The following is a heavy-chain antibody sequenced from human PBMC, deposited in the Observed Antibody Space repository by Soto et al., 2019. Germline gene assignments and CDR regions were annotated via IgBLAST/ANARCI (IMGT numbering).Heavy chain of an antibody. CDR1: GYTFTSYE. D-gene: IGHD4-17*01. CDR3: ASDSLPSTVTTSWLDP. CDR2: INPSGGST. J-gene: IGHJ5*02. Sequence: ASLKVSCKASGYTFTSYEMHCVRQAPGQGLEWMGIINPSGGSTSYAQKFQGRVTMTRDTSTSTVYMELSSLRSEDTAVYYCASDSLPSTVTTSWLDPWGQGTLVTVSS. V-gene: IGHV1-46*03.